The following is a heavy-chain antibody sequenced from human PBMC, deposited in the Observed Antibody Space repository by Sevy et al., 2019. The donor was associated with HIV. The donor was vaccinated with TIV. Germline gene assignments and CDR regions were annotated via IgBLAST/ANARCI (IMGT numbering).Heavy chain of an antibody. Sequence: GSLRLSCAASGFTFSSYGMHWVRQAPGKGLEWVAVIWYDGSNKYYADSVKGRFTISRDNSKNTVYLQMNSLRAEDTAVYYCARGAWGYYDSSGLFDYWGQGTLVTVSS. D-gene: IGHD3-22*01. V-gene: IGHV3-33*01. CDR1: GFTFSSYG. J-gene: IGHJ4*02. CDR2: IWYDGSNK. CDR3: ARGAWGYYDSSGLFDY.